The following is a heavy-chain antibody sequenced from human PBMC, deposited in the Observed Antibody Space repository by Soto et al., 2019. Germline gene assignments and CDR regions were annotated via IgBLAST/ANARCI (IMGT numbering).Heavy chain of an antibody. Sequence: QVQLQESGTGLVKPSETLSLTGTVAGGSISSYYWSWIRQPPGKGLEGIGDIYYSGRTKYNPSLKSRLTISVDTSKNQFSLKLSSVTAADTAVYYCPRRGEYCSGGSFATCWFAHWGQGTLVTVSS. CDR1: GGSISSYY. D-gene: IGHD2-15*01. J-gene: IGHJ5*02. CDR2: IYYSGRT. CDR3: PRRGEYCSGGSFATCWFAH. V-gene: IGHV4-59*01.